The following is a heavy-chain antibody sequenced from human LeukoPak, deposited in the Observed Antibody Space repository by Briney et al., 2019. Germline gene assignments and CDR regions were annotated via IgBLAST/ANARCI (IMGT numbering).Heavy chain of an antibody. CDR1: GGSLTNYH. V-gene: IGHV4-59*12. J-gene: IGHJ3*02. CDR3: ARGPSRWLQLDAFDI. CDR2: VYNSGTT. Sequence: SETLSLTCTVSGGSLTNYHWTWIRQPPGKGLEYIGYVYNSGTTFYNPSLKSRVTISVDTSKNQFSLKLSSVTAADTAVYYCARGPSRWLQLDAFDIWGQGTMVTVSS. D-gene: IGHD5-24*01.